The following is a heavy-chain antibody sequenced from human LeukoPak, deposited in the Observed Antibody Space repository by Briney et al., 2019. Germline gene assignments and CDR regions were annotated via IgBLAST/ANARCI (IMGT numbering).Heavy chain of an antibody. D-gene: IGHD6-19*01. CDR2: IYSGGST. V-gene: IGHV3-53*01. Sequence: GGSLRLSCAASGFTVSSNYMSWVRQAPGKGLEWVSVIYSGGSTYYADSVKGRFTISRDNSKNTLYLQMNSLRAEDTAVYYCAGVDSSGWYYFDYWGQGTLVTVYS. CDR3: AGVDSSGWYYFDY. CDR1: GFTVSSNY. J-gene: IGHJ4*02.